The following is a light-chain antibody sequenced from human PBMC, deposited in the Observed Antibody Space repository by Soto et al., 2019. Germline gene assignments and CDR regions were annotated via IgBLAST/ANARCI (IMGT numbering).Light chain of an antibody. CDR3: QKYYSAPET. Sequence: DIQMTQSPSSLSASVGDRVTITCRASQGISSYLAWYQQKPGKVPKVLIYVASTLQSGVPSRFSGSGSGTEFTLTISSLQPEDVATYYCQKYYSAPETFGQGTKVEIK. V-gene: IGKV1-27*01. J-gene: IGKJ1*01. CDR2: VAS. CDR1: QGISSY.